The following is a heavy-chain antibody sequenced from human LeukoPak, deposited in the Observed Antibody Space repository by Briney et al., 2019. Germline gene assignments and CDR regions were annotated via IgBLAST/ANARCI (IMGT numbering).Heavy chain of an antibody. D-gene: IGHD2-2*01. CDR3: AKVRYCSSTSCYYFDY. CDR2: ISGSGGST. J-gene: IGHJ4*02. V-gene: IGHV3-23*01. Sequence: SGGSLRLSCAASGFTFSDYYMSWIRQAPGKGLEWVSAISGSGGSTYYADSVKGRFTISRDNSKNTLYLQMNSLRAEDTAVYYCAKVRYCSSTSCYYFDYWGQGTLVTVSS. CDR1: GFTFSDYY.